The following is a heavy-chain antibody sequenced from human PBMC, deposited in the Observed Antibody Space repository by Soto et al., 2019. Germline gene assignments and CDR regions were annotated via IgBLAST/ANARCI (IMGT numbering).Heavy chain of an antibody. CDR3: AKEGNGGSSLDS. J-gene: IGHJ5*01. CDR1: GFKFHDNM. Sequence: GTSQTVSCEDSGFKFHDNMMHWVGQVPGKGLEWISLISWDGGSIDYADSIKGRFTVSRDNSKMSLYLHMDSLTSDDTAFYFCAKEGNGGSSLDSWGQGTLVTVSS. V-gene: IGHV3-43*01. D-gene: IGHD2-15*01. CDR2: ISWDGGSI.